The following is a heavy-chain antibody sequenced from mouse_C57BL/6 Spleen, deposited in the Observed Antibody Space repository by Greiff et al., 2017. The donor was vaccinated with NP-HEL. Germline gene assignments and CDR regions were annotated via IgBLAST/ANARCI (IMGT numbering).Heavy chain of an antibody. CDR3: TTYYGSSWDAMDY. V-gene: IGHV14-1*01. CDR2: IDPEDGDT. Sequence: VQLKQSGAELVRPGASVKLSCTASGFNIKDYYMHWVKQRPEQGLEWIGRIDPEDGDTEYAPKFQGKATMTADTSSNTAYLQLSSLTSEDTAVYYCTTYYGSSWDAMDYWGQGTSVTVSS. D-gene: IGHD1-1*01. J-gene: IGHJ4*01. CDR1: GFNIKDYY.